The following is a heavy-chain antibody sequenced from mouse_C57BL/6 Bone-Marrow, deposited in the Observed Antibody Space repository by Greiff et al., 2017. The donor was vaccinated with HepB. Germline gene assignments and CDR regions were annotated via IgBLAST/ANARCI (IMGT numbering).Heavy chain of an antibody. V-gene: IGHV1-54*01. CDR3: ARSGGNHFDY. D-gene: IGHD2-1*01. CDR1: GYAFTNYL. CDR2: INPGSGGT. J-gene: IGHJ2*01. Sequence: QVQLKESGAELVRPGTSVKVSCKASGYAFTNYLIEWVKQRPGQGLAWIGVINPGSGGTNYNEKFKGKATLTADKSSSTAYMQLSSLTSEDSAVYFCARSGGNHFDYWGQGTTLTVSS.